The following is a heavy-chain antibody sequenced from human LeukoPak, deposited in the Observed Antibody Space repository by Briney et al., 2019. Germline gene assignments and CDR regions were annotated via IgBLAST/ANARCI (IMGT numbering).Heavy chain of an antibody. CDR1: GGSVSSGSHY. V-gene: IGHV4-61*01. J-gene: IGHJ2*01. Sequence: SETLSLTCTVSGGSVSSGSHYWSWIRQPPGKGLEWIGYIYYSGSTNYNPSLKSRVTISVDTSKNQFSLKLSSVTAADTAVYYCARVPYYYGSGTEYWYFDLWGRGTLVTVSS. D-gene: IGHD3-10*01. CDR2: IYYSGST. CDR3: ARVPYYYGSGTEYWYFDL.